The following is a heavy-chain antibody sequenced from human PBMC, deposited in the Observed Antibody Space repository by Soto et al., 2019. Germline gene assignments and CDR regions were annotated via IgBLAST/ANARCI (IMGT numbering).Heavy chain of an antibody. D-gene: IGHD2-21*01. CDR1: GGSFNSYA. CDR3: AKTPGASYILTGMDV. Sequence: QVQLVQSGAEVKKPGSSVKVSCKASGGSFNSYAISWVRQAPGQGLEWLGGIIPIFSSANYAQKFQGRLTITADESTSTAYMDLSSLTTDDTAVYYCAKTPGASYILTGMDVWGQGTTVTVSS. J-gene: IGHJ6*02. V-gene: IGHV1-69*01. CDR2: IIPIFSSA.